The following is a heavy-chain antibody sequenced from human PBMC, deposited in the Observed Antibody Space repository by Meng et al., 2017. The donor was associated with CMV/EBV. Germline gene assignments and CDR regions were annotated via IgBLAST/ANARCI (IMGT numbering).Heavy chain of an antibody. Sequence: AYGFTFSSYGMHWVRQAPGKGLEWVAFIRYDGSNKYYADSVKGRFTISRDNSKNTLYLQMNSLRAEDTAVYYCAKEIYSSSGKGVDYWGQGTLVTVSS. V-gene: IGHV3-30*02. J-gene: IGHJ4*02. CDR3: AKEIYSSSGKGVDY. D-gene: IGHD6-13*01. CDR2: IRYDGSNK. CDR1: GFTFSSYG.